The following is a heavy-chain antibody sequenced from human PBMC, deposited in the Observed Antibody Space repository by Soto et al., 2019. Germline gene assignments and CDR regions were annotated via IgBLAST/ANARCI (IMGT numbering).Heavy chain of an antibody. CDR3: AREQHYYDSSGYYDY. CDR1: GGSISSGGYY. CDR2: IYYSGST. J-gene: IGHJ4*02. D-gene: IGHD3-22*01. V-gene: IGHV4-31*03. Sequence: SETLSLTCTVSGGSISSGGYYWSWIRQHPGKGLEWIGYIYYSGSTYYNPSLKSRVTISVDTSKNQFSLKLSSVTAADTAVYYCAREQHYYDSSGYYDYWGQGTLVTVSS.